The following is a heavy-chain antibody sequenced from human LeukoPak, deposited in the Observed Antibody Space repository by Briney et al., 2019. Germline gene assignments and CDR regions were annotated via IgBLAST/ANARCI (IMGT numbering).Heavy chain of an antibody. CDR3: ARRGRWLHVGFDP. CDR2: INHSGST. D-gene: IGHD5-24*01. CDR1: GGSFSGYY. J-gene: IGHJ5*02. Sequence: SEALSLTCAVCGGSFSGYYWSWIRQPPGKGLEWIGEINHSGSTNYNPSLKSRVTISVDTSKNQFSLKLSSVTAADTAVYYCARRGRWLHVGFDPWGQGTLVTVSS. V-gene: IGHV4-34*01.